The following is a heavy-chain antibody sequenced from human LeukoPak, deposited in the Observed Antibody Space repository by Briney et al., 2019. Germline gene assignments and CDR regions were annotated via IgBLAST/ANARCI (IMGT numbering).Heavy chain of an antibody. D-gene: IGHD3-22*01. CDR1: GFIFSSYS. V-gene: IGHV3-21*04. CDR2: ISSSSSYI. J-gene: IGHJ4*02. CDR3: AKGWGIVVGPFDY. Sequence: PGGSLRLSCAASGFIFSSYSMNWVRQAPGKGLEWVSSISSSSSYIYYADSVKGRFTISRDNAKNSLYLQMNSLRAEDTALYYCAKGWGIVVGPFDYWGQGTLVTVSS.